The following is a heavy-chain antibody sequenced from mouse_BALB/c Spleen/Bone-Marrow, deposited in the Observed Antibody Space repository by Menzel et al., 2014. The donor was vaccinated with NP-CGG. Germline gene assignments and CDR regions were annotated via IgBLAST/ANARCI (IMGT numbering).Heavy chain of an antibody. CDR2: INGNGGST. J-gene: IGHJ2*01. CDR3: VRGNYGNYVDYFDF. V-gene: IGHV5-6-3*01. Sequence: EVQGVESGGGLVQPGVSLKLSCAASGFTFSNYGMSWVRQTPDKRLELVATINGNGGSTYYPDSVKGRFTISRDTAKNTLYLQMSSLKSEETAMYYCVRGNYGNYVDYFDFWGQGTALTVSS. CDR1: GFTFSNYG. D-gene: IGHD2-1*01.